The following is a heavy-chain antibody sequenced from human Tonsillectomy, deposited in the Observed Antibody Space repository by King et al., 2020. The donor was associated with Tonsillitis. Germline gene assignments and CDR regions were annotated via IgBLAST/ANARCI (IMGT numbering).Heavy chain of an antibody. Sequence: VQLVESGAEVKKPGASVKVSCKASGCTFTGYYMHWVRQAPGQGLEWMGWINPNSGGTDYAQKFQGRVTMTRDTSIGTAYMELSRLTSDDTAVYYGARDSGQWLTWYSFDSWGQGTLVTVPS. D-gene: IGHD6-19*01. J-gene: IGHJ4*02. CDR3: ARDSGQWLTWYSFDS. CDR1: GCTFTGYY. V-gene: IGHV1-2*02. CDR2: INPNSGGT.